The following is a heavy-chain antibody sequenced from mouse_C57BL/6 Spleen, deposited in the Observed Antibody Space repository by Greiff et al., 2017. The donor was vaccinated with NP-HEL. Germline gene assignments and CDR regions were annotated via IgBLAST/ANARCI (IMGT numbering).Heavy chain of an antibody. V-gene: IGHV1-20*01. CDR1: GYSFTGYF. CDR2: INPYNGDT. Sequence: EVKLMESGPELVKPGDSVKISCKASGYSFTGYFMNWVMQSHGKSLEWIGRINPYNGDTFYNQKFKGKATLTVDKSSSTAHMELRSLTSEDSAVYYCAYDYDGYWGQGTTLTVSS. J-gene: IGHJ2*01. CDR3: AYDYDGY. D-gene: IGHD2-4*01.